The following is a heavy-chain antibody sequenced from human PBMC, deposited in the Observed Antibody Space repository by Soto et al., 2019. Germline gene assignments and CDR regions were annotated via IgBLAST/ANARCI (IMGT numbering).Heavy chain of an antibody. CDR3: ARDFLSITMVRGGDYGMDV. CDR2: IYYSGIT. J-gene: IGHJ6*02. V-gene: IGHV4-30-4*01. CDR1: GGSISSGDYY. Sequence: SETLSLTCTVSGGSISSGDYYWSWIRHPPGKGLEWIGYIYYSGITYYNPSLKSRVTISVDTSKNQFSLKLSSVTAADTAVYYCARDFLSITMVRGGDYGMDVWGQGTTVTVSS. D-gene: IGHD3-10*01.